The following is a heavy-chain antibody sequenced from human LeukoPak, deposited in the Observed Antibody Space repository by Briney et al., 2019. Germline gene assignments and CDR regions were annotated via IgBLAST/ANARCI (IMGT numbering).Heavy chain of an antibody. CDR2: ISGSGGST. CDR3: VKGSRPLTYSSGWYADY. D-gene: IGHD6-19*01. Sequence: PGGSLRLSCAASGFTFSSYAMSWVRQAPGKGLEWVSAISGSGGSTYYADSVKGRFTISRDNSKNTLYLQMNSLRAEDTAVYYCVKGSRPLTYSSGWYADYWGQGTLVTVSS. J-gene: IGHJ4*02. V-gene: IGHV3-23*01. CDR1: GFTFSSYA.